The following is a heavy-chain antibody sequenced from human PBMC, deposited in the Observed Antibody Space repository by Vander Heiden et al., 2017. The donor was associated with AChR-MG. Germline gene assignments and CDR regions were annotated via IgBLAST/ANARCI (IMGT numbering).Heavy chain of an antibody. V-gene: IGHV2-70*13. D-gene: IGHD2-15*01. J-gene: IGHJ3*02. Sequence: QVTLRESGPALVKPTQTLTLTCTFSGFSLTTSGLSVSWIRQPPGKALEWLALIDWDDDKYYSTSLKTRLTISKDTSKNQVVLTMTNMDPVDTATYYCARILGGGHDGFDIWGEGTMVTVSS. CDR3: ARILGGGHDGFDI. CDR2: IDWDDDK. CDR1: GFSLTTSGLS.